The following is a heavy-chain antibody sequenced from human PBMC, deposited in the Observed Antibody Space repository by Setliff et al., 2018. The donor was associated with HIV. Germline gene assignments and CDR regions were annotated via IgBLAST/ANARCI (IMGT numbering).Heavy chain of an antibody. CDR1: GYTFTDYY. Sequence: ASVKVSCKASGYTFTDYYMHWVRQAPGQGLEWMGWINPKSGGTNSALKFQGRVTMTRDTSISTAYMELSSLRSEDTAVYYCATRAYDSRGYLRSRVSGAAFDIWGQGTMVTVSS. CDR3: ATRAYDSRGYLRSRVSGAAFDI. V-gene: IGHV1-2*02. CDR2: INPKSGGT. D-gene: IGHD3-22*01. J-gene: IGHJ3*02.